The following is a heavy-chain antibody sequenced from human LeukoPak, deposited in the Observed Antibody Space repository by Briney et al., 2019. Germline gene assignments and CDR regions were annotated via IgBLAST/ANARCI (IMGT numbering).Heavy chain of an antibody. CDR3: ARDSGPYNGKGLDY. Sequence: ASVKVSCKASGYTFTSYGLSWVRQAPGQGLEWVGWNSTYSGNTHYAQNFQDRVTMTRDTSTSTAYLELRSLRSDDTAVYYCARDSGPYNGKGLDYWGQGTQVTVFS. CDR1: GYTFTSYG. J-gene: IGHJ4*02. D-gene: IGHD5-24*01. V-gene: IGHV1-18*01. CDR2: NSTYSGNT.